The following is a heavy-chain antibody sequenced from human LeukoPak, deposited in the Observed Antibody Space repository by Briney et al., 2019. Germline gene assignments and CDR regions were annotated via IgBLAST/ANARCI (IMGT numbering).Heavy chain of an antibody. D-gene: IGHD1-26*01. CDR2: IIPIFGTA. Sequence: SVKVSCKASGGTFSSYAISWVRPAPGQGLEWMGGIIPIFGTANYAQKFQGRVTITTDESTSTAYMELSSLRSEDTAVYYCAREAGVGAYFDYWGQGTLVTVSS. J-gene: IGHJ4*02. CDR3: AREAGVGAYFDY. CDR1: GGTFSSYA. V-gene: IGHV1-69*05.